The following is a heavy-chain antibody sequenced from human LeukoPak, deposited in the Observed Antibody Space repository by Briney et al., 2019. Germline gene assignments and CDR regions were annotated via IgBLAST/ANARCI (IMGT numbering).Heavy chain of an antibody. CDR1: GLIVSSNY. D-gene: IGHD3-10*01. Sequence: GGSLRLSCAASGLIVSSNYMSWVRQAPGKGLEWVSALYSGGSIYYADSVKGRFTISRDNFKNMLYLQMNSLRAEDTAVYYCARDPSRGLYYFDHWGQGTLVTVSS. CDR2: LYSGGSI. J-gene: IGHJ4*02. V-gene: IGHV3-53*01. CDR3: ARDPSRGLYYFDH.